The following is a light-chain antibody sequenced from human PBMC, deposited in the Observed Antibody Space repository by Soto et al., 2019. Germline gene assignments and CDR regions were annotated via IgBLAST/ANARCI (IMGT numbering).Light chain of an antibody. CDR2: EVS. J-gene: IGLJ2*01. CDR3: SSYTSSTTPYVV. V-gene: IGLV2-14*01. Sequence: QSALTQPASVSGSPGQSITISYTGTRSDVGGYQYVSWYQQHPGKAPKLMIYEVSNRPSGVSNRFSGSKSGNTASLTISGLQAEDEADYYCSSYTSSTTPYVVFGGGTKLTVL. CDR1: RSDVGGYQY.